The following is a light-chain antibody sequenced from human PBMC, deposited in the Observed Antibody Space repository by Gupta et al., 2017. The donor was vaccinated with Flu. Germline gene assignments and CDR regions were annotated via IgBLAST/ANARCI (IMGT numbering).Light chain of an antibody. CDR1: SSDVGGYNY. V-gene: IGLV2-14*04. CDR2: DVT. CDR3: SSYTTSSTPV. J-gene: IGLJ3*02. Sequence: SITISCTGTSSDVGGYNYVSWYQQHPGKAPKLMIYDVTNRPSGVSTRFSGSKSGNTASLTISGLQAEDEADYYCSSYTTSSTPVLGGGTKLTVL.